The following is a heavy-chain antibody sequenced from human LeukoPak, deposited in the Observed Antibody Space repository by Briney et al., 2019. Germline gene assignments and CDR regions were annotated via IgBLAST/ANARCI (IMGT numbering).Heavy chain of an antibody. V-gene: IGHV3-23*01. CDR3: AKDHLDWGSSFDY. CDR2: ISGSGGST. Sequence: PGGSPRLSCAASGFTFSSYAMSWVRQAPGKGLEWVSAISGSGGSTYYADSVKGRFTLSRDNSRNTLSLQMNSLRAEDTAVYYCAKDHLDWGSSFDYWGQGTLVTVSS. D-gene: IGHD3-9*01. J-gene: IGHJ4*02. CDR1: GFTFSSYA.